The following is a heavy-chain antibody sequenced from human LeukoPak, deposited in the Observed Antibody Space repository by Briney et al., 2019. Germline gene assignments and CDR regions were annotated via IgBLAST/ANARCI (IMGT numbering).Heavy chain of an antibody. CDR3: ARVRGGRSWYYYGMDV. Sequence: GGSLRLSCAASGFTFSNFAMHWVRQAPGKGLEWVVVISYGGDNEYYADSVKGQFTISRDNSKDKLYLQMNSLRPEDTAMYYRARVRGGRSWYYYGMDVWGRGTTVTVSS. D-gene: IGHD3-16*01. CDR2: ISYGGDNE. CDR1: GFTFSNFA. J-gene: IGHJ6*02. V-gene: IGHV3-30-3*01.